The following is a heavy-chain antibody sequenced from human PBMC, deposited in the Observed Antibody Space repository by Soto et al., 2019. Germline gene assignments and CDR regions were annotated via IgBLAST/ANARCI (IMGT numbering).Heavy chain of an antibody. V-gene: IGHV4-30-4*01. CDR2: IYYSGST. CDR3: ARAPSSGWHTYNWFDP. CDR1: GGSISSGDYY. D-gene: IGHD6-19*01. Sequence: SETLSLTCTVSGGSISSGDYYWSWIRQPPGKGLEWIGYIYYSGSTYYNPSLKSRVTISVDTSKNQFSLKLSSVTAADTAVYYCARAPSSGWHTYNWFDPWGQGTLVTAPQ. J-gene: IGHJ5*02.